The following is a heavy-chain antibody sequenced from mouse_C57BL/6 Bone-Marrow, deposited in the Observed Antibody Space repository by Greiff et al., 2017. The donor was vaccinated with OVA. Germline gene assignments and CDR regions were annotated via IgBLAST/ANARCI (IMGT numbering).Heavy chain of an antibody. CDR2: IDPENGDT. V-gene: IGHV14-4*01. Sequence: EVQLQQSGAELVRPGASVKLSCTASGFNIKDDYMHWVKQRPEQGLEWIGWIDPENGDTEYASKFQGKATITADTSSNTAYLQLSSLTSEDSSVYYCATPYCCSSGGFAYWGQGTLVTVSA. CDR1: GFNIKDDY. D-gene: IGHD1-1*01. J-gene: IGHJ3*01. CDR3: ATPYCCSSGGFAY.